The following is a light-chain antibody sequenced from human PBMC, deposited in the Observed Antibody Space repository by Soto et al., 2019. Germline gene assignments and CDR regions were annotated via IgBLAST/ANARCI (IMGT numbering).Light chain of an antibody. J-gene: IGKJ2*01. CDR2: EAS. CDR1: QDISKY. Sequence: DIQMTQSPSSLSASVGDRITITCQASQDISKYLIWYQQTPGKAPKFLIYEASNLERGVPSRFSGSGSGTDFTFTINSLQPEDIATYYCQQYDDLPRTFGQGTKLQIK. CDR3: QQYDDLPRT. V-gene: IGKV1-33*01.